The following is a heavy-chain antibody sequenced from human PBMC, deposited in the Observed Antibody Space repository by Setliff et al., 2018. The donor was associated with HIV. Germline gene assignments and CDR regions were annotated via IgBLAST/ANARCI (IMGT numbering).Heavy chain of an antibody. D-gene: IGHD6-13*01. V-gene: IGHV4-39*01. CDR3: ARHRDPPGSSSWIYYYYYMDL. Sequence: LSLTCTVSGGSISSGNYYWSWIRQPAGKGLEWLGSIYQSGSTSYNPSLSSRLTISVDTSKNQVSLRLSSVTAADTGVYYCARHRDPPGSSSWIYYYYYMDLWGEGTTVTVSS. CDR2: IYQSGST. J-gene: IGHJ6*03. CDR1: GGSISSGNYY.